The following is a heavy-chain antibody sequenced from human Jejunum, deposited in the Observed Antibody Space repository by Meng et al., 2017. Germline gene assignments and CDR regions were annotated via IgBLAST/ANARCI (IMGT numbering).Heavy chain of an antibody. V-gene: IGHV4-39*07. CDR2: ISYNGST. J-gene: IGHJ4*02. CDR1: GGSISSSSYY. D-gene: IGHD6-19*01. CDR3: ARDRGSSGWSDY. Sequence: GSLRLSCTVSGGSISSSSYYWGWIRQPPGRGLEWIGSISYNGSTYYNPSLKSRVTISLNTSKNQFSLKLNSVTAADTAVYYCARDRGSSGWSDYWGQGTLVTVSS.